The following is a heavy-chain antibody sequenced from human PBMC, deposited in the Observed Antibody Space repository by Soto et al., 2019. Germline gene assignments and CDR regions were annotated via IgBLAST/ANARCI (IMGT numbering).Heavy chain of an antibody. Sequence: KAGGSLRLSCAASGFTFSNAWMSWVRQAPGKGLEWVGRIKSKTDGGTTDYAAPVKGRFTISRDDSKNTLYLQMNSLKTEDTAVYYCTTDPGSGSYYNSVFGYYYYGMDVWGQGTTVTVSS. CDR2: IKSKTDGGTT. CDR1: GFTFSNAW. CDR3: TTDPGSGSYYNSVFGYYYYGMDV. D-gene: IGHD3-10*01. V-gene: IGHV3-15*01. J-gene: IGHJ6*02.